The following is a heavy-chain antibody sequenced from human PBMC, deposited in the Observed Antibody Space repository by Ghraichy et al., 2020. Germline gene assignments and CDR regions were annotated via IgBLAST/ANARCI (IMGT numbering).Heavy chain of an antibody. D-gene: IGHD1-7*01. V-gene: IGHV4-59*01. CDR1: GGSLISYY. Sequence: SETLSLTCTVSGGSLISYYWSWIRHPPGKGREWIGYSSYSGTTNYNPSLKTRVAISVDTSKNQFSLKLSSVTAADTGVYYCARGELWVSKWGQGTLVTVSS. J-gene: IGHJ4*02. CDR2: SSYSGTT. CDR3: ARGELWVSK.